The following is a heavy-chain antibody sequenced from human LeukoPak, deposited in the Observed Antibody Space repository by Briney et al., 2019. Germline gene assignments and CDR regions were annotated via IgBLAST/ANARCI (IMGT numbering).Heavy chain of an antibody. J-gene: IGHJ4*02. V-gene: IGHV3-33*08. CDR3: ARFRSGWYMDY. Sequence: LTGGSLRPSCAASGFTFSSYGMHWVRQAPGKGLEWVAVIWYDGSNKYYADSVKGRFTISRDNSKNTLYLQMNSLRAEDTAVYYCARFRSGWYMDYWGQGTLVTVSS. D-gene: IGHD6-19*01. CDR1: GFTFSSYG. CDR2: IWYDGSNK.